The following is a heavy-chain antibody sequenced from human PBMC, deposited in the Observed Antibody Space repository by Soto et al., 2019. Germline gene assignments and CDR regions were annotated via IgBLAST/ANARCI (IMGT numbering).Heavy chain of an antibody. CDR2: IYPGDSET. J-gene: IGHJ6*04. D-gene: IGHD2-21*02. Sequence: EVQLVQSGAEVKKPGESLKISCKGSGYSFTSYHIVWVRQMPGKGLEWMGIIYPGDSETRYSPSLQGQVTMSADTSPSTAYLQWTSLKASDSAMYDCAGRSYCDGYCTRRPYAYYGTDVWGYGTTATVSS. CDR3: AGRSYCDGYCTRRPYAYYGTDV. V-gene: IGHV5-51*01. CDR1: GYSFTSYH.